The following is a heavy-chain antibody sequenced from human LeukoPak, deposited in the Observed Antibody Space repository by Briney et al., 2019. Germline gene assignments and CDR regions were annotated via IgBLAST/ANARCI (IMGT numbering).Heavy chain of an antibody. CDR1: GGSFNNYY. D-gene: IGHD3-22*01. CDR3: ARGTYYFDTSAHETDDY. CDR2: INHSGST. V-gene: IGHV4-34*01. J-gene: IGHJ4*02. Sequence: SETLSLTCAVYGGSFNNYYWSWIRQPPGKGLEWIGEINHSGSTNYKPSLKSRLTISVDTPKNQFSLKLSSVTAADTAVYYCARGTYYFDTSAHETDDYWGQGTLVTVSS.